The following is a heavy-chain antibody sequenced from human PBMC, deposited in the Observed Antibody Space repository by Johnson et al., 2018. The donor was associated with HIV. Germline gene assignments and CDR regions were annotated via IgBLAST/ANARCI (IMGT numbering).Heavy chain of an antibody. J-gene: IGHJ3*02. CDR1: GFTFSSYA. CDR3: ARATRSSSSGRHDAFDI. D-gene: IGHD6-6*01. CDR2: ISYDGSNK. V-gene: IGHV3-30*04. Sequence: QVPPVESRGGVLKPGRSLRLSCAASGFTFSSYAMHWVRQAQGKGLEWVAVISYDGSNKYYADSVKGRFPISRDNSKHTLYLQMNSLRAEDTAVYYCARATRSSSSGRHDAFDIWGQGTMVTVSS.